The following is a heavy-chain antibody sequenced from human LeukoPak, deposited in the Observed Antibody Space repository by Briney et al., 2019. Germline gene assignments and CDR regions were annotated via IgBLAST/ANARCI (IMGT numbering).Heavy chain of an antibody. CDR3: AKGESITIFGVHPYNWFDP. Sequence: GGSLRLSCAASGFTFSSYGMHWVRQAPGKGLEWVAFIRYDGSNKYYADSVKGRFTISRDNSKNTLYLQMNSLRAEDTAVYYCAKGESITIFGVHPYNWFDPWGQGTLVTVSS. V-gene: IGHV3-30*02. CDR1: GFTFSSYG. J-gene: IGHJ5*02. CDR2: IRYDGSNK. D-gene: IGHD3-3*01.